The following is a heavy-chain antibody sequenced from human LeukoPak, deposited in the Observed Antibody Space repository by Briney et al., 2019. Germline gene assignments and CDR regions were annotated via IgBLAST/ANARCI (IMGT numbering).Heavy chain of an antibody. CDR3: ARDRWGYSYGGD. CDR1: GFTFSSYW. V-gene: IGHV3-7*01. CDR2: IKQDGSEK. J-gene: IGHJ4*02. D-gene: IGHD5-18*01. Sequence: GGSLRLSCAASGFTFSSYWMSWVRQAPGKGLEGVANIKQDGSEKYYVDSVKGRFTISRDNAKNSLYLQLNSLRAEDTAVYYCARDRWGYSYGGDWGQGTLVTVSS.